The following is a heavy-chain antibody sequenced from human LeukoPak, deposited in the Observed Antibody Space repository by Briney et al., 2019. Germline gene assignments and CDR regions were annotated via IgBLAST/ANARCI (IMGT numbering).Heavy chain of an antibody. D-gene: IGHD3-22*01. V-gene: IGHV1-18*01. CDR1: GYTFTRYG. J-gene: IGHJ4*02. CDR2: INAYNGDT. Sequence: ASVKVSCKASGYTFTRYGISWVRQVPGQGLEWMGWINAYNGDTNYAQKLQGRVTMTTDTSTSTAYVELRSLRSDDTAVYYCARDEGSYYDYFDYWGQGTQVTVSS. CDR3: ARDEGSYYDYFDY.